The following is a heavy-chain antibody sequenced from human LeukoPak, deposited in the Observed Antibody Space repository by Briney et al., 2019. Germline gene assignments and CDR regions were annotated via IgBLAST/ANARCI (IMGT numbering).Heavy chain of an antibody. CDR2: IYYSGST. D-gene: IGHD6-6*01. J-gene: IGHJ4*02. Sequence: SETLSLTCTVSGGSISSSSYYWGWIRQPPGKGLEWIGSIYYSGSTYYNPSLKSRVTISVDTSKNQFSLKLSSVTAADTGVYYCARHVVWAPTDYWGQGTLVTVSS. CDR3: ARHVVWAPTDY. CDR1: GGSISSSSYY. V-gene: IGHV4-39*01.